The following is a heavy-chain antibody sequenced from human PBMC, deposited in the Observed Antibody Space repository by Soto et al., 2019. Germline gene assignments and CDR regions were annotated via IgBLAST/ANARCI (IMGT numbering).Heavy chain of an antibody. J-gene: IGHJ6*02. CDR2: ISYDGSNK. CDR1: GFTFSSYA. CDR3: ARVGRMGPKLFWDYYYYGMDV. Sequence: PGGSLRLSCAASGFTFSSYAMHWVRQAPGKGLEWVAVISYDGSNKYYADSVKGRFTISRDNSKNTLYLQMNSLRAEDTAVYYCARVGRMGPKLFWDYYYYGMDVWGQGTTVTVSS. D-gene: IGHD3-16*01. V-gene: IGHV3-30-3*01.